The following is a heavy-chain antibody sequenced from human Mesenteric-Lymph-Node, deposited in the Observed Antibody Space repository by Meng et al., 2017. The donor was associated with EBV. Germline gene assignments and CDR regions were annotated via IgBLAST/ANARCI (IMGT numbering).Heavy chain of an antibody. CDR3: ARRQRGYMGGDF. V-gene: IGHV1-8*01. CDR1: GYTFVNYD. D-gene: IGHD3-16*01. CDR2: VNIDSGNT. J-gene: IGHJ4*02. Sequence: QVQLVQSGPEVKKPGASVKVSCKTSGYTFVNYDINWVRQATGQGLEWMGSVNIDSGNTGYARKFQGRVSMTRDTSTSTAYMELSSLRSDDTAIYYCARRQRGYMGGDFWGQGTLVTVSS.